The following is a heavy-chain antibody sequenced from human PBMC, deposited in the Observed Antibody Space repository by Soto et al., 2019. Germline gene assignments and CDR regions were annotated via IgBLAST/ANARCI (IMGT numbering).Heavy chain of an antibody. V-gene: IGHV4-59*12. D-gene: IGHD5-12*01. CDR3: ARYSGYDKGDWFDP. Sequence: SETLSLTCTVSGGSISSYYWSWIRQPPGKGLEWIGYIYYSGSTNYNPSLKSRVTISVDKSKNQFSLKLSSVTAADTAVYYCARYSGYDKGDWFDPWGQGTLVTVSS. CDR2: IYYSGST. J-gene: IGHJ5*02. CDR1: GGSISSYY.